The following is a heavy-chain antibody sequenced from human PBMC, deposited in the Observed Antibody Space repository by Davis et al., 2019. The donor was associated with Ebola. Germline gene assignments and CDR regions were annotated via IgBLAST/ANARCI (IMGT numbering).Heavy chain of an antibody. CDR1: GFSLSTSGVG. CDR2: IFWDNDK. J-gene: IGHJ5*02. V-gene: IGHV2-5*02. D-gene: IGHD6-13*01. CDR3: AHSPAAAGTFDP. Sequence: SGPTLVKPTQTLTLTCTFSGFSLSTSGVGVGWIRQPPGKALEWLALIFWDNDKRFSPSLKSRLTITRDTSKNQVVLTMTNMDPVDTATYYCAHSPAAAGTFDPWGQGTLVTVSS.